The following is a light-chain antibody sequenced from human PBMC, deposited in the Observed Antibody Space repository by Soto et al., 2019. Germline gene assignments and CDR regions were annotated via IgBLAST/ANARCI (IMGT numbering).Light chain of an antibody. Sequence: EIVLTQSPAALSLSPGERATRSCRASQSVGSSLAWYQQKPGQAPRLLIDDASNRATGIPARFSGSGSGTDFILSITNLEPEDFAVYYCQHRSTWPLAFGGGTKVEI. V-gene: IGKV3-11*01. CDR1: QSVGSS. CDR3: QHRSTWPLA. J-gene: IGKJ4*01. CDR2: DAS.